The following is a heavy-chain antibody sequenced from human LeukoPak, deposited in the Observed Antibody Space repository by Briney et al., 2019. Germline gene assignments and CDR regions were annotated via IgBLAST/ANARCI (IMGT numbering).Heavy chain of an antibody. Sequence: GGSLRLSCAASGFSFDDYAMQWVRQAPGKGLEWVSLISGDGGSKHYADSVKGRFTISRDNSKDSLYLEMTGLRAEDSAIYYCATWAFYHGLDVWGRGTTVTVSS. CDR1: GFSFDDYA. D-gene: IGHD2/OR15-2a*01. V-gene: IGHV3-43*02. J-gene: IGHJ6*02. CDR2: ISGDGGSK. CDR3: ATWAFYHGLDV.